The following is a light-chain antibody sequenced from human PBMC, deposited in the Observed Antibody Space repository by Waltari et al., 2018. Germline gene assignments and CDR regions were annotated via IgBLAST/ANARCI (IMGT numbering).Light chain of an antibody. V-gene: IGLV1-40*01. CDR1: SSHLGAGSG. CDR3: QSYDTSLTVYV. Sequence: QSVLTQPPSVSGAPGQRVTISCTGSSSHLGAGSGVTWYQQLPGSAPKLLIYGNTNRPSGVPDRFSGSKSGTSASLAITGLQAEDEADYYCQSYDTSLTVYVFGTGTSVTVL. J-gene: IGLJ1*01. CDR2: GNT.